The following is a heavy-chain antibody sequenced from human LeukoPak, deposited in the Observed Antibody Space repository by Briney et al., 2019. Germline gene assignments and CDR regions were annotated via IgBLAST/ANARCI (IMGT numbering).Heavy chain of an antibody. D-gene: IGHD6-19*01. CDR1: GYTFTSNY. J-gene: IGHJ4*02. CDR3: ARGLWQWLVDY. CDR2: INPSGGST. Sequence: ASVKVSCKASGYTFTSNYMHWVRQAPGQGLEWMGMINPSGGSTSYARKFQGRVTMTSDTSTSTVFMELSSLRSEDTAVYSCARGLWQWLVDYWGQGTLVTVSS. V-gene: IGHV1-46*01.